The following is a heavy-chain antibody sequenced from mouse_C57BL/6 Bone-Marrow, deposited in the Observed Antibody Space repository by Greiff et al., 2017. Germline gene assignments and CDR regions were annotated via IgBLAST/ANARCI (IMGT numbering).Heavy chain of an antibody. J-gene: IGHJ2*01. CDR2: IHPNSGST. D-gene: IGHD2-10*02. Sequence: QVQLQQPGAELVKPGASVKLSCKASGYTFTSYLMHWVKQRPGQGLEWIGMIHPNSGSTNYNEKFKSKATLTVDKSSSTAYMQLSSLTSEDSAVYYCARRGYGNYEGYFDYWGQGTTLTVSS. V-gene: IGHV1-64*01. CDR1: GYTFTSYL. CDR3: ARRGYGNYEGYFDY.